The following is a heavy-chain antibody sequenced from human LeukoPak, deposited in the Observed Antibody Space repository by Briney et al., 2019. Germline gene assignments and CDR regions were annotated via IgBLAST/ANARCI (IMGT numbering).Heavy chain of an antibody. CDR3: ARDDSSGYFSVY. CDR1: GGSISSGGYY. V-gene: IGHV4-31*03. CDR2: IYYSGST. Sequence: SETLSLTCTVSGGSISSGGYYWSWIRQHTGKGLEWIGYIYYSGSTYYNPSLKSRVTISIDTSKNQFSLMLSSVTAADTAVYYCARDDSSGYFSVYWGQGTLVTVSS. D-gene: IGHD3-22*01. J-gene: IGHJ4*02.